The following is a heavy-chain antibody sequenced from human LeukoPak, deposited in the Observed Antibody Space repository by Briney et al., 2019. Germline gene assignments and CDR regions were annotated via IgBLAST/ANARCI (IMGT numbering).Heavy chain of an antibody. D-gene: IGHD3-22*01. CDR3: ARVSTRLFKATDDSSGYDYGGSAFDI. CDR2: INPSGGST. Sequence: ASVKVSCKASGYTFTSYYMHWVRQAPGQGLEWMGIINPSGGSTSYAQKFQGRVTMTRDTSTSTVYMELSSLRCEDTAVYFCARVSTRLFKATDDSSGYDYGGSAFDIWGQGRMVTVSS. V-gene: IGHV1-46*01. J-gene: IGHJ3*02. CDR1: GYTFTSYY.